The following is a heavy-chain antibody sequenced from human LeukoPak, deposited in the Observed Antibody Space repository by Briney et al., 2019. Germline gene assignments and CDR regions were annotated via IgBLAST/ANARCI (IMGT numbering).Heavy chain of an antibody. V-gene: IGHV1-18*01. CDR3: ARDPVGGYSDTTYFDY. D-gene: IGHD5-12*01. Sequence: ASVKVSCKASGYTFTSYGISWVRQAPGQGLEWMGWISAYSGNTNYAQKLQGRVTMTTDTSTSTDYMELRSLRSDDTAVYYCARDPVGGYSDTTYFDYWGQGTLVTVSS. CDR1: GYTFTSYG. J-gene: IGHJ4*02. CDR2: ISAYSGNT.